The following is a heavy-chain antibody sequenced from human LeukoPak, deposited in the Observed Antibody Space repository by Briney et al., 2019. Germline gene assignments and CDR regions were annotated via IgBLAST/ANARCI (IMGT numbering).Heavy chain of an antibody. D-gene: IGHD2-15*01. J-gene: IGHJ5*02. Sequence: GESLKISCKGSGYSFTSYWIGWVRQMPGKGLVWMGIIYPGDSDTRYSPSFQGQVTISADKSISTAYLQWSSLKASDTATYYCARKYCSGGSCGWFDPWGQGTLVTVSS. CDR2: IYPGDSDT. CDR3: ARKYCSGGSCGWFDP. V-gene: IGHV5-51*01. CDR1: GYSFTSYW.